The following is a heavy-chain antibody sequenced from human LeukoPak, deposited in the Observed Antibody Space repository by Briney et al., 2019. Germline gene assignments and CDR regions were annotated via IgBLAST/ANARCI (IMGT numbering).Heavy chain of an antibody. CDR1: GFTFSSYA. V-gene: IGHV3-21*01. CDR3: ARDTGSGSYAFDY. CDR2: ISTSRSYI. Sequence: GGSLRLSCAASGFTFSSYAMSWVRQAPGKGLEWVSSISTSRSYIYYADSVKGRFTISRDNAKNSLYLQMNSLRAEDTAVYYCARDTGSGSYAFDYWGQGTLVTVSS. D-gene: IGHD3-10*01. J-gene: IGHJ4*02.